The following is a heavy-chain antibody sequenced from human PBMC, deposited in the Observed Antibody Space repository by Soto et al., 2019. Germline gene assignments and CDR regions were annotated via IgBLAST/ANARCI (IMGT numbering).Heavy chain of an antibody. CDR1: GGSISSGGYS. CDR2: IYHSGST. D-gene: IGHD4-4*01. Sequence: TLSLPCAVSGGSISSGGYSWSWIRQPPGKGLEWIGYIYHSGSTYYNPSLKSRVTISVDRSKNQFSLKLSSVTAADTAVYYCDREDTNYGRYFDYWGQGTLVTVSS. CDR3: DREDTNYGRYFDY. J-gene: IGHJ4*02. V-gene: IGHV4-30-2*01.